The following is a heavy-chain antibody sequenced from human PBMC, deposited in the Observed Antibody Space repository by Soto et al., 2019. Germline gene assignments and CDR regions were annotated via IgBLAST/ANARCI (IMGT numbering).Heavy chain of an antibody. V-gene: IGHV1-18*01. J-gene: IGHJ6*02. CDR2: INTYNGNT. Sequence: ASVKVSCKASGYTFTSYGISWVRQAPGQGLEWMGWINTYNGNTNHAQKLQGRVTMTTDTSTSTAYMELRSLRSDDTAVYYCARERHRDPKGYDFWSGYLRYPEDYYYGMDVWGQGTTVTVSS. CDR1: GYTFTSYG. CDR3: ARERHRDPKGYDFWSGYLRYPEDYYYGMDV. D-gene: IGHD3-3*01.